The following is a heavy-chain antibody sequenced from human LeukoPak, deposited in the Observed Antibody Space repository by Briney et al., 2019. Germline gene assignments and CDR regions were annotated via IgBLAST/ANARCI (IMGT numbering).Heavy chain of an antibody. CDR2: MKHDGIEK. CDR3: ARGWQGMWLFDQ. J-gene: IGHJ4*02. CDR1: GFSFGSYW. D-gene: IGHD3-22*01. Sequence: GGSLRLSCVASGFSFGSYWMAWVRQAPGKGLEWVANMKHDGIEKYHVDSVKGRFTISRDNAKKLLSLQMNSLRGDDTAVYYCARGWQGMWLFDQWGQGTLVTVAS. V-gene: IGHV3-7*05.